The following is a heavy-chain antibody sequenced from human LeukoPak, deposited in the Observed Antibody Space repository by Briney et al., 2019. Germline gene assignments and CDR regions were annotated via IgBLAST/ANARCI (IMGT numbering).Heavy chain of an antibody. D-gene: IGHD6-13*01. CDR2: INPNSGGT. J-gene: IGHJ3*02. CDR3: AREASSSWYKVYAFDI. V-gene: IGHV1-2*02. CDR1: GYTFTGYY. Sequence: GASVKVSCKASGYTFTGYYMHWVRQAPGQGLEWMGWINPNSGGTNYAQKFQGRVTMTRDTSISTAYMELRSLRSDDTAVYYCAREASSSWYKVYAFDIWGQGTMVTVSS.